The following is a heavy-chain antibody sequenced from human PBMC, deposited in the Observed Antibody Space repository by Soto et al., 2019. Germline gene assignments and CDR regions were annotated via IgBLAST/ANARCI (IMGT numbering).Heavy chain of an antibody. CDR3: AKDRPPGRDGYNYFDY. Sequence: GGSLRLSCAASGLTSSSYVMSWVRQAPGKGLEWVSAIGGSGGSTYYADSVKGRFTISRDNSKNTLYLQMNSLRAEDTAVYYCAKDRPPGRDGYNYFDYWGQGTLVTVSS. CDR1: GLTSSSYV. V-gene: IGHV3-23*01. D-gene: IGHD5-12*01. J-gene: IGHJ4*02. CDR2: IGGSGGST.